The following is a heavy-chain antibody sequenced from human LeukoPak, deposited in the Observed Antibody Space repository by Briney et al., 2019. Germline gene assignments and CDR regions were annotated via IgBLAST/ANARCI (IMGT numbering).Heavy chain of an antibody. CDR3: ARDRPEVGCSGGSCYSYYNWFDP. D-gene: IGHD2-15*01. V-gene: IGHV4-61*02. J-gene: IGHJ5*02. CDR1: GGSISSGSYY. CDR2: IYTSGST. Sequence: SQTLSLTCTVSGGSISSGSYYWSWIRQPAGKGLEWTGRIYTSGSTNYNPSLKSRATTSVDTSKNQFSLKLSSVTAADTAAYYCARDRPEVGCSGGSCYSYYNWFDPWGQGTLVTVSS.